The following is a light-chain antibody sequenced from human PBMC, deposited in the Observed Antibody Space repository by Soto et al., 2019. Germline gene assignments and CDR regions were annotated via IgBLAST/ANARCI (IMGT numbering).Light chain of an antibody. CDR2: GAS. J-gene: IGKJ4*02. V-gene: IGKV1D-12*01. Sequence: DLQMTQSPSSVSASVGDRVTITCRASQDISNWLAWYQQAPGKAPNLLISGASSLQGGVPSRFSGSGSGTDFTLTISSLQPEDFVTYYCQQTRSFPLTFGGGTKVEI. CDR3: QQTRSFPLT. CDR1: QDISNW.